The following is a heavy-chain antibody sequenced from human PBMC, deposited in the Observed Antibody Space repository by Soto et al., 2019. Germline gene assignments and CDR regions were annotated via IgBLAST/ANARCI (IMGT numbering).Heavy chain of an antibody. CDR1: GFTFSSYG. V-gene: IGHV3-30*18. J-gene: IGHJ6*02. CDR3: AKLSVGATLTLIYGMDV. D-gene: IGHD1-26*01. CDR2: ISYDGSNK. Sequence: GGSLRLSCAASGFTFSSYGMHWVRQAPGKGLEWVAVISYDGSNKYYADSVKGRFTISRDNSKNTLYLQMNSLRAEDTAVYYCAKLSVGATLTLIYGMDVRGQGTTVTVSS.